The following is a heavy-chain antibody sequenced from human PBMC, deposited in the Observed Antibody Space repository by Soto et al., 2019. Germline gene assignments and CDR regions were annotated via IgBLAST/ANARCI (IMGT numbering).Heavy chain of an antibody. CDR2: IYYSGST. D-gene: IGHD3-3*01. Sequence: PSETLSLTCTFSVGSTSSSSYYWGWIRQPPGKGLEWIGYIYYSGSTYYNPPLKSRVTISVDTSKNQFSLKLSSVTAADTAVYYCARDNILGILYGGMDVWGQGTTVTVSS. CDR1: VGSTSSSSYY. V-gene: IGHV4-30-4*08. J-gene: IGHJ6*02. CDR3: ARDNILGILYGGMDV.